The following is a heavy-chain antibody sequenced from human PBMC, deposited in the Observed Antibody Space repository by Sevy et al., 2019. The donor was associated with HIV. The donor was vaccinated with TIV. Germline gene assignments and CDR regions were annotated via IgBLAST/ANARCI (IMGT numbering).Heavy chain of an antibody. CDR3: VCRNHYWTSYSENWFDP. CDR1: GDTFNNYD. D-gene: IGHD3-3*02. V-gene: IGHV1-69*06. J-gene: IGHJ5*02. Sequence: ASVKVSCKASGDTFNNYDISWVRQAPGQGLEWMGGIIPMYETVNYAQKFKGRVTITADKSTGTAYMELSSLRSNDTALYFCVCRNHYWTSYSENWFDPWGQGTLVTVSS. CDR2: IIPMYETV.